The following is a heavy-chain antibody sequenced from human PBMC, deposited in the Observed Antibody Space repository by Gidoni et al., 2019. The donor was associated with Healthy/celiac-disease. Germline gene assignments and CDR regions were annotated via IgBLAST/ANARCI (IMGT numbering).Heavy chain of an antibody. J-gene: IGHJ6*02. Sequence: QVQLVQSGAEVKKPGASVKVSCKASGYTFTSSDINWVRQATGQGLEWMGWMNPNSGNTGYAQKFQGRVTMTRNTSISTAYMELSSLRSEDTAVYYCARGEPDHYDFWSGFPIYYYYGMDVWGQGTTVTVSS. CDR3: ARGEPDHYDFWSGFPIYYYYGMDV. D-gene: IGHD3-3*01. V-gene: IGHV1-8*01. CDR1: GYTFTSSD. CDR2: MNPNSGNT.